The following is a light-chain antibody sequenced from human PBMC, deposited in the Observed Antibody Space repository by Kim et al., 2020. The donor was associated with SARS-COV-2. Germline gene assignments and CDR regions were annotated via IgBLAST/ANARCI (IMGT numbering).Light chain of an antibody. J-gene: IGKJ5*01. CDR1: QSVSSY. CDR2: DAS. Sequence: EIALTQSPATLSLSPVERATLPCRASQSVSSYLAWYQQKPGQAPRLLIYDASNRATGIPARFSGSGSGTAFTLTISSLEPDDFAVYYCQQRSNWPPMTFGQGTRLEIK. CDR3: QQRSNWPPMT. V-gene: IGKV3-11*01.